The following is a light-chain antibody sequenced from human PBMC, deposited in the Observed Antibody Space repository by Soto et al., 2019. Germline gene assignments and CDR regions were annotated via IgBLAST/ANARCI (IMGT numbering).Light chain of an antibody. CDR3: QQYGVSWT. CDR1: LSVYSNF. J-gene: IGKJ1*01. V-gene: IGKV3-20*01. Sequence: EIVLTQSPGTLSLSPGERATLSCRASLSVYSNFLAWYQQKPGQAPRLLIYGASSRATGIPDRFSGSASGTDFTLTISRLEPEDFAMYYCQQYGVSWTFGQGTKVEIK. CDR2: GAS.